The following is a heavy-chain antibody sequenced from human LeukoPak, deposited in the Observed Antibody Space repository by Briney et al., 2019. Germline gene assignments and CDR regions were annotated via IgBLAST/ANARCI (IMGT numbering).Heavy chain of an antibody. CDR3: AVGRGNYDFWSGRNWFDP. CDR2: VYYSGST. Sequence: SETLSLTCTVSGDSISRSTYYWGWIRQPPGKGLEWIGSVYYSGSTFYNPSLKSRVTISVDTSKSQFFLNLSSVTAADTAVYYCAVGRGNYDFWSGRNWFDPWGQGALVTVSP. CDR1: GDSISRSTYY. D-gene: IGHD3-3*01. V-gene: IGHV4-39*01. J-gene: IGHJ5*02.